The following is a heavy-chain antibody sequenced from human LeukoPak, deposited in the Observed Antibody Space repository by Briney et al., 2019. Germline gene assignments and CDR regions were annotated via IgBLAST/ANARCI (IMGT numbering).Heavy chain of an antibody. CDR3: ARDIGGYSFYYYGMDV. V-gene: IGHV1-69*13. CDR2: IIPIFGTA. CDR1: GGTFSSYA. D-gene: IGHD1-26*01. Sequence: SVKVSCKASGGTFSSYAISWVRQAPGQGLEWMGGIIPIFGTANYAQKFQGRVTITADESTSTAYMELSSLRSEDTAVYYCARDIGGYSFYYYGMDVWGQGTTVTVSS. J-gene: IGHJ6*02.